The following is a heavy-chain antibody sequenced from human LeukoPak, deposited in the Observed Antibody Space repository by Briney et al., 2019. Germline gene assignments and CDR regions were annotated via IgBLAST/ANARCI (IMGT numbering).Heavy chain of an antibody. J-gene: IGHJ4*02. CDR2: IYYSGST. Sequence: SETLSLTCTVSGGSISSYYWSWIRQPPGKGLEWIGYIYYSGSTNYNPSLKSRVTISVDTSKNQFSLKLSSVTAADTAVYYCARAPPYGGNDCWGQGTLVAVSS. V-gene: IGHV4-59*01. CDR1: GGSISSYY. CDR3: ARAPPYGGNDC. D-gene: IGHD4-23*01.